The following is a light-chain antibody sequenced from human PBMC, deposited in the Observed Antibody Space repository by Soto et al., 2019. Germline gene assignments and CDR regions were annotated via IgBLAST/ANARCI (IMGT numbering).Light chain of an antibody. J-gene: IGKJ5*01. CDR1: QSISTH. CDR2: DAS. V-gene: IGKV1-33*01. Sequence: DIQMTQSPSSLSASVGDRVSITCRASQSISTHLNWYQQKPGKAPKLLLYDASNLETGVPSRFSGSGSGTDFTFTVSSLQPEDIATYYCQQYDNLPITFGQGTRLEIK. CDR3: QQYDNLPIT.